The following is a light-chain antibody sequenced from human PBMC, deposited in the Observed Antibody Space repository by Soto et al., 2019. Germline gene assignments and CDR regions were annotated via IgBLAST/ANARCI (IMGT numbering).Light chain of an antibody. V-gene: IGKV3-15*01. J-gene: IGKJ5*01. CDR1: QSVSSN. CDR3: QQYNSWPPIT. Sequence: EIVMTQSPATLSVSPGERATFSCRASQSVSSNLAWYQQKPGQAPRLLIYDASNRATGIPDRFSGGGSGTEFTLTISSLQSEDFVVYYCQQYNSWPPITFGQGTRLEIK. CDR2: DAS.